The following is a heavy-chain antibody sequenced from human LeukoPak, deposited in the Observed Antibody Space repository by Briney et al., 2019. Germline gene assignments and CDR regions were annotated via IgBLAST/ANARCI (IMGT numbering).Heavy chain of an antibody. Sequence: PGGSLRLSCAASGFTFNSYAMSWVRQAPGKGLVWVSRINSDGSSTSYADSVKGRFTISRDNAKNTLYLQMNSLRAEDTAVYYCGNLETPMGYWGQGTLATVSS. D-gene: IGHD5-18*01. CDR3: GNLETPMGY. CDR2: INSDGSST. J-gene: IGHJ4*02. V-gene: IGHV3-74*01. CDR1: GFTFNSYA.